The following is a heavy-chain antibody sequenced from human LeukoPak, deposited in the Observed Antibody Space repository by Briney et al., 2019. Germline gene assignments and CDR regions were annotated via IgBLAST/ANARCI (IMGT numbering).Heavy chain of an antibody. J-gene: IGHJ3*02. CDR1: GFTFSSYN. CDR2: ISSSGSTT. CDR3: ARGLKFWGSAFDI. D-gene: IGHD3-16*01. Sequence: GGSLRLSCAASGFTFSSYNMNWVRQAPGKGLKWISYISSSGSTTHYADSVKGRFTISRDNAKNSLYLQMNSLRAEDTAVYYCARGLKFWGSAFDIWGQGTMVTVSS. V-gene: IGHV3-48*04.